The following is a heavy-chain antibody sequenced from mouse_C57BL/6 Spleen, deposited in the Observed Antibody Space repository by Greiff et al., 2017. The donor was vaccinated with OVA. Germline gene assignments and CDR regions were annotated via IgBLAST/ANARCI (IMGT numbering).Heavy chain of an antibody. CDR2: IYPGSGNT. V-gene: IGHV1-76*01. CDR3: ARSGRYPFAY. CDR1: GYTFTDYY. J-gene: IGHJ3*01. Sequence: QVQLQQSGAELVRPGASVKLSCKASGYTFTDYYINWVKQRPGQGLEWIARIYPGSGNTYYNEKFKGKATLTAEKSSSTAYMQLSSLTSEDSAVYFCARSGRYPFAYWGQGTLVTVSA. D-gene: IGHD1-1*01.